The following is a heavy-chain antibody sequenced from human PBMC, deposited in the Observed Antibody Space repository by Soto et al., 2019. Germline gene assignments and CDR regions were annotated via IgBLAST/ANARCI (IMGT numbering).Heavy chain of an antibody. V-gene: IGHV5-51*01. J-gene: IGHJ4*02. CDR2: IYPGDSDT. D-gene: IGHD1-1*01. CDR3: ARVWEMETVAECDY. Sequence: GESLKISCKGSGYSFTSYWIGWLRQMPVKGLEWMGIIYPGDSDTRYSPSFQGQVTISVDKSINTAYLQWSSLKASDSAMYYCARVWEMETVAECDYRGQGTLLTV. CDR1: GYSFTSYW.